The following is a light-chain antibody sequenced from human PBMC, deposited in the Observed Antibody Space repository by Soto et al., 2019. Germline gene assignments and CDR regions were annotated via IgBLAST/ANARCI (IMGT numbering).Light chain of an antibody. CDR2: EDN. V-gene: IGLV2-23*02. Sequence: QSVLTQPASVSGSPGQSITISCTGTSSDVGSYNLVSWYQQHPGKGPKLMIYEDNKRPSWVSNRFSGSKSGNTASLTISGLQAEDEADYYCCSYAGSSTFVVFGGGPKLTVL. J-gene: IGLJ2*01. CDR3: CSYAGSSTFVV. CDR1: SSDVGSYNL.